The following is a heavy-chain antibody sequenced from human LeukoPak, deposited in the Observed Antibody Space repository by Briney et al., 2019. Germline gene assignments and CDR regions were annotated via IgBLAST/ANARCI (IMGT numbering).Heavy chain of an antibody. CDR2: ISYDGSNK. D-gene: IGHD3-16*01. Sequence: GGSLRLSCAASGFTFSSYAMHWVRQAPGKGLEWVAVISYDGSNKYYADSVKGRFTISRDNSKNTLYLQMNSLRAEDTAVYYCARVTPEPYWGQGTLVTVSS. CDR3: ARVTPEPY. CDR1: GFTFSSYA. J-gene: IGHJ4*02. V-gene: IGHV3-30*04.